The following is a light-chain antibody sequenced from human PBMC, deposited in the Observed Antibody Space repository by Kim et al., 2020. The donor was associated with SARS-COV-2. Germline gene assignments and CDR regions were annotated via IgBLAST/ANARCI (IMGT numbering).Light chain of an antibody. V-gene: IGLV4-69*02. Sequence: QLVLTQSPSPSASLGSSVKLTCTLNGVHIDYAIAWHQQQPEKGPRYLMKSNSDGSHSKGAGIPDRCSGSSSGAERYLIISSLQSEDEGDYYCQTWDTGIHVVVGGGTQLTVL. J-gene: IGLJ2*01. CDR3: QTWDTGIHVV. CDR2: SNSDGSH. CDR1: GVHIDYA.